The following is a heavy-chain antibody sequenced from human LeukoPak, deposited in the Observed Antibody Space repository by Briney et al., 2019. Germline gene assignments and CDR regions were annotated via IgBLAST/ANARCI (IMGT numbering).Heavy chain of an antibody. Sequence: ASVKVSCKASGYTFTSYDINWVRQATGQGLEWMGWMNPNSGNTGYAQKFQGRVTMTRNTSISTAYMELSSLRSEDTAVYYCARDRAYYYDSSGYFEGYWGQGTLVTVSS. CDR2: MNPNSGNT. CDR1: GYTFTSYD. J-gene: IGHJ4*02. D-gene: IGHD3-22*01. V-gene: IGHV1-8*01. CDR3: ARDRAYYYDSSGYFEGY.